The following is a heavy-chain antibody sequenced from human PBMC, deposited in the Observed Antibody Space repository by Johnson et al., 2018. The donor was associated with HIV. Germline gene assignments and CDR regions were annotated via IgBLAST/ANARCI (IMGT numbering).Heavy chain of an antibody. D-gene: IGHD3-10*01. J-gene: IGHJ3*02. CDR3: AKDRIMVRGVIGAFDI. V-gene: IGHV3-30*04. CDR1: GFTFSSYA. CDR2: ISYDGSNK. Sequence: VQLVESGGGVVQPGRSLRLSCAASGFTFSSYAMHWVRQAPGKGLEWVAVISYDGSNKYYADSVKGRFTISRDNSKNSLYLQMNSLRAEDTALYYCAKDRIMVRGVIGAFDIWDQGTMVTVSS.